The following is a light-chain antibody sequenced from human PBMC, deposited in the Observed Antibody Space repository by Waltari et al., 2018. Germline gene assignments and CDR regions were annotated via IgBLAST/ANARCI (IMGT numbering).Light chain of an antibody. CDR3: QQYDSLPYS. CDR2: RAS. CDR1: QRIITW. J-gene: IGKJ2*01. V-gene: IGKV1-5*03. Sequence: DIQMTQSPSILSASVGDRVTIPCRAIQRIITWLAWYQQKPGKAPKLIIYRASSPQTGVPSRFSGSGSETEFTLSISSLQPDDFATYYCQQYDSLPYSFGPGTNLEIK.